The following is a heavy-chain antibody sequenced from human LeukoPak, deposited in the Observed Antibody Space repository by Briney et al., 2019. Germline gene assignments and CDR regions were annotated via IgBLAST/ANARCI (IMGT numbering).Heavy chain of an antibody. CDR2: IQYDGINK. CDR3: AKERTLDY. Sequence: SGGSLRLSCAASGFSFRSYGMHWVRQAPGKGLEWVAFIQYDGINKQNADSVKGRFTISRDNSKNTLYLQMNSLRTEDTAIYYCAKERTLDYWGQGILVTVSS. CDR1: GFSFRSYG. J-gene: IGHJ4*02. V-gene: IGHV3-30*02.